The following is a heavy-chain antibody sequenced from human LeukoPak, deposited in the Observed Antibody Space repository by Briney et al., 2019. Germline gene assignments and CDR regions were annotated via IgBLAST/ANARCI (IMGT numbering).Heavy chain of an antibody. V-gene: IGHV3-23*01. J-gene: IGHJ4*02. CDR2: ISGGGTTT. CDR1: GFTFSRYA. D-gene: IGHD3-9*01. Sequence: PGHSLRLSCAASGFTFSRYAMGWVRQAPGKGLEWVSAISGGGTTTNYADSVRARFTTSRDNSRKALYLQMISLRAEDTAVYYCAILYHFDWFVTFDYWGQGTLITVSS. CDR3: AILYHFDWFVTFDY.